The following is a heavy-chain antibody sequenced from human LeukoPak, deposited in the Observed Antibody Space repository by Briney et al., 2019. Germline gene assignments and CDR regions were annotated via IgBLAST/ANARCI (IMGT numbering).Heavy chain of an antibody. D-gene: IGHD6-19*01. CDR3: ARGGGGSSGWYYYYYYYMDV. CDR2: IYSGGST. CDR1: GFTVSSNY. Sequence: PGGSLRLSCAASGFTVSSNYMSWVRQAPGKGLEWVSVIYSGGSTYYADSVKGRFTISRDNSKNTLYLQMNSLRAEDTAVYYCARGGGGSSGWYYYYYYYMDVWGKGTTATVSS. V-gene: IGHV3-53*01. J-gene: IGHJ6*03.